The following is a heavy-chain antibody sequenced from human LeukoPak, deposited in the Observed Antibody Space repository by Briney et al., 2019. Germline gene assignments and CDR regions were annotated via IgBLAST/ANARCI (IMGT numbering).Heavy chain of an antibody. V-gene: IGHV3-21*04. Sequence: GGSLRLSCAASGFTFSSYSMNWVRQAPGKGLEWVSSISSSSSYIYYADSVKGRFTISRDNAKNSLYLQMNSLRAEDTAVYYCARTRESLTRYFDYWGQGTLVTVSS. CDR1: GFTFSSYS. J-gene: IGHJ4*02. CDR2: ISSSSSYI. CDR3: ARTRESLTRYFDY. D-gene: IGHD3-10*01.